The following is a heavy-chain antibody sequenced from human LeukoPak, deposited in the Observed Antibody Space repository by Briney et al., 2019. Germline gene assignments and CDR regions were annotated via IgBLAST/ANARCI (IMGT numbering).Heavy chain of an antibody. Sequence: PSETLSLTCTVSGGSISSYYWSWIRQPPGKGLEWIGYIYYSGSTNYNPSLKSRVTISIDTSKNLFSLNLSSVTAADTAVYYCARGASGYSYGWGQGTLVTVSS. D-gene: IGHD5-18*01. J-gene: IGHJ4*02. CDR1: GGSISSYY. CDR3: ARGASGYSYG. CDR2: IYYSGST. V-gene: IGHV4-59*01.